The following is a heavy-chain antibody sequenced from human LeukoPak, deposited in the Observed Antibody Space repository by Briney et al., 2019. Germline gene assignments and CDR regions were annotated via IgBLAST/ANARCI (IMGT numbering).Heavy chain of an antibody. CDR3: ARELERQGPDAFDI. V-gene: IGHV4-39*07. D-gene: IGHD1-1*01. CDR1: GGSISSSSYY. Sequence: PSETLSLTCTVSGGSISSSSYYWGWIRQPPGKGLEWIGSIYYSGSAYYNPSLKSRVTISVDTSKNQFSLKLSSVTAADTAVYYCARELERQGPDAFDIWGQGTMVTVSS. CDR2: IYYSGSA. J-gene: IGHJ3*02.